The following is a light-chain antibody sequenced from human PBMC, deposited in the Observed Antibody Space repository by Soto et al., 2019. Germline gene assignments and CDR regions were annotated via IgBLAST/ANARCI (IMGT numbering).Light chain of an antibody. Sequence: HSVLTQPASVSGSPGQSITISCTGTSSDVGVYNYVSWYQQHPGKAPKLMIYEVSNRPSGVSNRFSGSKSGNTASLTISGLQAEDEADYYCSSYTSSSTLAVFGTGTK. CDR3: SSYTSSSTLAV. J-gene: IGLJ1*01. V-gene: IGLV2-14*01. CDR1: SSDVGVYNY. CDR2: EVS.